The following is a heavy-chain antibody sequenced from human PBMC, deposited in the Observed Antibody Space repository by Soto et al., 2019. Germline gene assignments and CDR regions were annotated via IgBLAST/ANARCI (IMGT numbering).Heavy chain of an antibody. Sequence: QVQLVQSGAEARKPGASVKVSCKASGYTFIDYFIHWVRQAPGQGLEWMGCINPSSDATDYSQKFRGRVTMASDTSIGTASMELSRLRSDDNAVSYCVRGLRWRDLDYWGQVTPVTVSP. J-gene: IGHJ4*02. CDR3: VRGLRWRDLDY. CDR2: INPSSDAT. V-gene: IGHV1-2*02. CDR1: GYTFIDYF. D-gene: IGHD2-15*01.